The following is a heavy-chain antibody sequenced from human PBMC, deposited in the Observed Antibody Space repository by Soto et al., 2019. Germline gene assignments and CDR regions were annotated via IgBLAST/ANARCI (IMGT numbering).Heavy chain of an antibody. Sequence: PGGSLRLSCAASGFTFSWYWMHWVRQAPGKGLVWVSRISRDGTTTSYADSVQGRFTISRDNAKNTLYLQMNSLRAEDTAVYYCARGLADDSSSCDFWGRGTLVTVSS. CDR2: ISRDGTTT. J-gene: IGHJ4*02. D-gene: IGHD6-13*01. V-gene: IGHV3-74*01. CDR3: ARGLADDSSSCDF. CDR1: GFTFSWYW.